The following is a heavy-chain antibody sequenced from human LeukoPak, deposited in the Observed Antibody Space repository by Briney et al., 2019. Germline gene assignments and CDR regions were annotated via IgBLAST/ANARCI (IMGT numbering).Heavy chain of an antibody. CDR3: VRDEIRSGAFDI. CDR1: GFSLSSYE. V-gene: IGHV3-48*03. Sequence: PGGSLRLSCAAFGFSLSSYEMNWVRQGPGKGLEWVAYISGSGTTIYDADSVKGRFTISRDNAKNSLYLQLNSLTAEDTAVYYCVRDEIRSGAFDIWGQGTMVTVSS. CDR2: ISGSGTTI. D-gene: IGHD3-10*01. J-gene: IGHJ3*02.